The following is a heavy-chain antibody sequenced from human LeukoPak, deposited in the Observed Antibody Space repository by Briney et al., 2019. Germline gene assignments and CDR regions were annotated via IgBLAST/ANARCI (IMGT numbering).Heavy chain of an antibody. CDR2: ISNDGSSI. J-gene: IGHJ3*02. Sequence: GGSLRLSCAASGFTFSNYAMHWVRQAPGEGLECMAFISNDGSSIWYADSVKGRFTISRDNSKNTVSLQMNSLRAEDTAVYYCARDAHAFNMWGQGTMVTVSS. CDR3: ARDAHAFNM. CDR1: GFTFSNYA. V-gene: IGHV3-30-3*01.